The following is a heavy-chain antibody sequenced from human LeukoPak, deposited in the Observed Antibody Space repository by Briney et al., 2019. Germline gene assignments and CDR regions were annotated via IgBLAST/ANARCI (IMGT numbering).Heavy chain of an antibody. D-gene: IGHD2-21*02. V-gene: IGHV3-23*01. CDR2: ISGSGAGT. J-gene: IGHJ4*02. CDR3: AKQSDSPSGVDY. CDR1: GFTFSSYA. Sequence: GGSLRLSCAASGFTFSSYAMSWARQAPGKGLEWVSAISGSGAGTYYADSVKGRFTISRDNSKNTLYLQMNSLRAEDTAVYYCAKQSDSPSGVDYWGQGTLVTVSS.